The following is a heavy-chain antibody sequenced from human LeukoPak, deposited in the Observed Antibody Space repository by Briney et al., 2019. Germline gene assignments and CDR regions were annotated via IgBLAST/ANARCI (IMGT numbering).Heavy chain of an antibody. J-gene: IGHJ4*02. CDR3: ARPKNGDFDY. CDR1: GFTFSSYE. Sequence: GGSLRLSCSVSGFTFSSYEMNWVRQAPGKGLEWVSYISSSGSTIYYADSVKGRFTISRDNAKNSLYLQMNSLRAEDTAVYYCARPKNGDFDYWGQGTLVTVSS. D-gene: IGHD1-1*01. CDR2: ISSSGSTI. V-gene: IGHV3-48*03.